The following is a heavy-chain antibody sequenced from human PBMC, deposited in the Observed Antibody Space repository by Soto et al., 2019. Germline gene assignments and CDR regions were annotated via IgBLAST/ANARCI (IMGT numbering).Heavy chain of an antibody. Sequence: SETLSLTCTVSGGSISSYYWSWIRQPPGKGLEWIGYIYYSGSTNYNPSLKSRVTISVDTSKNQFSLKLNSMTAADTAMYFCARQPTVSTNFDYWGQGTLVTVSS. CDR2: IYYSGST. CDR3: ARQPTVSTNFDY. D-gene: IGHD4-17*01. CDR1: GGSISSYY. V-gene: IGHV4-59*08. J-gene: IGHJ4*02.